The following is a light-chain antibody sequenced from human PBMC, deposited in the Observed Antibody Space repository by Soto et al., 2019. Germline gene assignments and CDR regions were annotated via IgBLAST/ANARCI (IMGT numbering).Light chain of an antibody. CDR2: AAS. CDR1: QNIEKF. V-gene: IGKV1-39*01. J-gene: IGKJ2*01. Sequence: DIQMTQSPSSLSASVRDRVTFSCRASQNIEKFLNWYQQKPGKAPKLLIYAASSLQSGVPSRFPGSGSGTDFTLTISNLQPEDFATYYCQQSYSSPYTFGQGTKLEIK. CDR3: QQSYSSPYT.